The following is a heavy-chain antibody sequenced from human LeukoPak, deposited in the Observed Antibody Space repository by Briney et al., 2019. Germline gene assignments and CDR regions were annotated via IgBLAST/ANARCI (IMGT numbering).Heavy chain of an antibody. D-gene: IGHD6-13*01. V-gene: IGHV3-23*01. CDR2: ISGSGGST. CDR1: GFTFSSYA. Sequence: GGSLRLSCAASGFTFSSYAMSWVRQAPGKGLEWLSAISGSGGSTYYADSVKGRFTISRDNSKNTLYLQMNSLRAEDTAVYHCAKGEVRAAAGTGFDYWGQGTLVTVSS. J-gene: IGHJ4*02. CDR3: AKGEVRAAAGTGFDY.